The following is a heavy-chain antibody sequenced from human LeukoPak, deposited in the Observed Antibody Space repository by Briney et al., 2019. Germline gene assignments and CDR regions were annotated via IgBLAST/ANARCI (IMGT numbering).Heavy chain of an antibody. CDR2: IYTSGST. CDR1: GGSISSYY. V-gene: IGHV4-4*09. CDR3: ARAPPIVVVPAATWGWFDP. J-gene: IGHJ5*02. D-gene: IGHD2-2*01. Sequence: SETLSLTCTVSGGSISSYYWSWIWQPPGKGLEWIGYIYTSGSTNYNPSLKSRVTISVDTSKNQFSLKLSSVTAADTAVYYCARAPPIVVVPAATWGWFDPWGQGTLVTVSS.